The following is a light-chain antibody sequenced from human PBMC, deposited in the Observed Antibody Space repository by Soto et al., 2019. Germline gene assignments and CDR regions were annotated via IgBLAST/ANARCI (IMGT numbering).Light chain of an antibody. V-gene: IGLV2-14*01. Sequence: QSALTQPASVSGSPGQSITISCTGTSSDVGFYNYVSWYEHHPGKAPKLMISEVTNRPSGVSNRFSGSKSGNTASLTISGRQAEDGADYYCSSFTSSSTLFVFGTGTQLTVL. CDR1: SSDVGFYNY. J-gene: IGLJ1*01. CDR2: EVT. CDR3: SSFTSSSTLFV.